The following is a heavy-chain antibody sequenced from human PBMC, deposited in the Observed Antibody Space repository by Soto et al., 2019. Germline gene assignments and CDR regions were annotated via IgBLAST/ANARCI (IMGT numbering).Heavy chain of an antibody. CDR3: ARSGYDWDYYGKDV. CDR1: GGSISSGGYY. Sequence: PSETLSLTCTVSGGSISSGGYYWSWIRQHPGKGLEWIGYIYYSGSTYYNPSLKSRVTISVDTSKNQFSLKLSSVTAADTAVYYCARSGYDWDYYGKDVWGQGTTITVSS. V-gene: IGHV4-31*03. D-gene: IGHD5-12*01. CDR2: IYYSGST. J-gene: IGHJ6*02.